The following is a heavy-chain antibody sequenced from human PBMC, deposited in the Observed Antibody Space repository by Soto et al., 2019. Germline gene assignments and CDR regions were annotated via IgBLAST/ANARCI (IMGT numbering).Heavy chain of an antibody. D-gene: IGHD5-12*01. Sequence: VQLQESGPGLVKPSETLSLTCTVSGDSIRSNYWYWIRQPPGQGLEWIGYIFYSGSTYYNPSLKSRVTIPLDTSENQFSLKLTSVTAADTAVYYCSWGPWLQCAFHIWGQGTMVTVSS. V-gene: IGHV4-59*01. CDR2: IFYSGST. CDR3: SWGPWLQCAFHI. J-gene: IGHJ3*02. CDR1: GDSIRSNY.